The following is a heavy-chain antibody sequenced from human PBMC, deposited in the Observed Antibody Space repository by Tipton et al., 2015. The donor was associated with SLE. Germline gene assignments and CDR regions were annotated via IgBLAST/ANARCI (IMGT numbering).Heavy chain of an antibody. Sequence: SLRLSCAASGFGFSTSAMHWVRQAPGKGLEWVAFTRYDGSNRYYGDSVKGRFIISRDNSKNTLYLQMNSLRAEDTAVYYCAKDLGYCSNPRCYGGFDPWGQGTLVIVSS. D-gene: IGHD2-2*01. V-gene: IGHV3-30*02. CDR2: TRYDGSNR. CDR1: GFGFSTSA. CDR3: AKDLGYCSNPRCYGGFDP. J-gene: IGHJ5*02.